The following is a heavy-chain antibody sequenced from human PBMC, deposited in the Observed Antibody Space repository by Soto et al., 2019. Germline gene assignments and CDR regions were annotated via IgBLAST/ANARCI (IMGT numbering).Heavy chain of an antibody. CDR2: IYQSGRT. CDR3: ARVATGGNSANFDY. V-gene: IGHV4-4*02. J-gene: IGHJ4*02. Sequence: SETLSLTCVVSGDSIISYNWWSWVRQFPGKGLEWIGEIYQSGRTNYNPSLKSRVTISVDKSKNQFSLRLTSVTAADTAVYFCARVATGGNSANFDYWGQGTLVTVSS. CDR1: GDSIISYNW. D-gene: IGHD4-4*01.